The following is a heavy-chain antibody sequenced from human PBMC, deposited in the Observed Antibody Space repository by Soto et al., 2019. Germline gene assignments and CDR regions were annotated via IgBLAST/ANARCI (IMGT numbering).Heavy chain of an antibody. V-gene: IGHV4-59*08. Sequence: QVQLQESGPGLVKPSETLSLTCTVSGDSIRSYYWSWIRQPPGKGLEWIGYIYYSGSTNYNPSLICLVTLSVDTSKNQVSLKLSSVTAADTAVYYCARLSMITFGGILMDAFDVWGQGTMVTVSS. CDR3: ARLSMITFGGILMDAFDV. D-gene: IGHD3-16*01. CDR1: GDSIRSYY. CDR2: IYYSGST. J-gene: IGHJ3*01.